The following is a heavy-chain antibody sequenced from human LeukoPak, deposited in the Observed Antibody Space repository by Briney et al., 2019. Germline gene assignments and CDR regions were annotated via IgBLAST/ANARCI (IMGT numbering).Heavy chain of an antibody. CDR2: INTDGSST. V-gene: IGHV3-74*01. CDR1: GFTFSSYW. CDR3: AREGFDP. J-gene: IGHJ5*02. Sequence: GGSLRLSCAASGFTFSSYWMHWVRQAPGKGLVWVARINTDGSSTNYADYVKGRFTISRDNAKDTLYLQMNSLRAEDTGVYHCAREGFDPWGQGTMVTVSS.